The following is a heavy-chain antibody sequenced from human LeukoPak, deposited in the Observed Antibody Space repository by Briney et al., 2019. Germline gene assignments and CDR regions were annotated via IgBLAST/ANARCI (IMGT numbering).Heavy chain of an antibody. CDR3: ARYYYDSRGYYCYYFDY. Sequence: SQTLSLTCAISGDSVSSNSAAWNWIRQSPSRGLEWLGRTYYRSKWSNDYAVSVKSRITINPDTSRNQFSLQLNPVTPEDTALYYCARYYYDSRGYYCYYFDYWGQGTLVTVSS. D-gene: IGHD3-22*01. CDR1: GDSVSSNSAA. V-gene: IGHV6-1*01. J-gene: IGHJ4*02. CDR2: TYYRSKWSN.